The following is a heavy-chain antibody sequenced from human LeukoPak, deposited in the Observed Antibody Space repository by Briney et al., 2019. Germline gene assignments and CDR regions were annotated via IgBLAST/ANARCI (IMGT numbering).Heavy chain of an antibody. D-gene: IGHD3-9*01. V-gene: IGHV5-51*01. Sequence: GESLKISCKGSGYSFTSYWIGWVRQMPGKGLEWMGIIYPGDSDTRYSPSFQGQVTIFADKSISTAYLQWSSLKDSDAAMCYCARGPPETGYYFDYWGQGTLVTVSS. J-gene: IGHJ4*02. CDR1: GYSFTSYW. CDR2: IYPGDSDT. CDR3: ARGPPETGYYFDY.